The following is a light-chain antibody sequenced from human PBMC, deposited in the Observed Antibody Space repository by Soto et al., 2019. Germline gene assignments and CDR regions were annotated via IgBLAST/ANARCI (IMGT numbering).Light chain of an antibody. J-gene: IGKJ1*01. CDR2: AAS. CDR3: QKYNSVPWT. Sequence: DIQMTQSPSSLSASVGDRVTITCRASQGISNFLAWYQHKPGKVPNLLIYAASNLHSGVPSRFSGSGAGTDVTLTIRSLQPEDVATYYCQKYNSVPWTFGQGTKVEIK. V-gene: IGKV1-27*01. CDR1: QGISNF.